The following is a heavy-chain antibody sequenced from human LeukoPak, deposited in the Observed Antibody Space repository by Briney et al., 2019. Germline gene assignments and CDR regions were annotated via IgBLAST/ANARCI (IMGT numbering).Heavy chain of an antibody. D-gene: IGHD2-21*01. CDR3: ARESRVVIGDGYHVDS. CDR1: DGSITNYY. V-gene: IGHV4-4*07. J-gene: IGHJ4*02. Sequence: SETLSLTCFISDGSITNYYWSWIRQPAGKGLEWIGRLHIGRGMEYNPSLKSRVSMSVDRANMQFSLRLTSVTAADTAVYCARESRVVIGDGYHVDSWGPGTLITVSS. CDR2: LHIGRGM.